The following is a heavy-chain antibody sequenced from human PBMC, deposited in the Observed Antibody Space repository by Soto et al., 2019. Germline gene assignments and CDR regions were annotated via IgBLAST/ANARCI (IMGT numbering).Heavy chain of an antibody. CDR3: ARDLNYGLVDY. V-gene: IGHV3-48*01. D-gene: IGHD4-17*01. Sequence: EVQLVESGGGLVQPGGSLRLSCAASGFTFSSYSMNWVRQAPGKGLEWVSYISSSSSTIYYADSVKGRFTISRDNAKNSPDPQKKRLRGEEPAGVYCARDLNYGLVDYWGQGTLVTVSS. CDR2: ISSSSSTI. CDR1: GFTFSSYS. J-gene: IGHJ4*02.